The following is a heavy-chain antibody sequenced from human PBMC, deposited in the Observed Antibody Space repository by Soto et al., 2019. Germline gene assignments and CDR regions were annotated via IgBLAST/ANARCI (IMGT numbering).Heavy chain of an antibody. Sequence: QVQLQESGPGLVKPSQPLSLTCSVSGDSIRGGGHYWNWIRQFPGKGLEWIGYVYHSGSTHYNPSLRGRLTISTDTSKNPFSLRLSSVTAADTALYYCARDTGLAPTVWGYWGHGTQVTVSS. D-gene: IGHD7-27*01. CDR1: GDSIRGGGHY. V-gene: IGHV4-31*03. CDR3: ARDTGLAPTVWGY. J-gene: IGHJ4*03. CDR2: VYHSGST.